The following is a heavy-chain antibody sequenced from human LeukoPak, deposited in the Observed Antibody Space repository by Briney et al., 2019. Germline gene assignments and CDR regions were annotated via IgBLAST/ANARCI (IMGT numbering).Heavy chain of an antibody. CDR3: ARSPYYDILTGPIQD. CDR1: GFTVSSNY. V-gene: IGHV3-53*01. Sequence: GGSLRLPCAASGFTVSSNYMSWVRQAPGKGLEWVSVIYSGGSTYYADSVKGRFTISRDNSKNTLYLQMNSLRAEDTAVYYCARSPYYDILTGPIQDWGQGTLVTVSS. J-gene: IGHJ4*02. D-gene: IGHD3-9*01. CDR2: IYSGGST.